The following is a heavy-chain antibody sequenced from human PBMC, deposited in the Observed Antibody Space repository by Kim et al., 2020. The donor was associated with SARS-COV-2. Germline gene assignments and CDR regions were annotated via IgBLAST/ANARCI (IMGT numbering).Heavy chain of an antibody. CDR3: AKSGGGSSPAEYFQH. CDR1: GFTFSSYG. D-gene: IGHD6-6*01. Sequence: GGSLRLSCAASGFTFSSYGMHWVRQAPGKGLEWVAVISYDGSNKYYADSVKGRFTISRDNSKNTLYLQMNSLRAEDTAVYYCAKSGGGSSPAEYFQHWGQGTLVTVSS. CDR2: ISYDGSNK. J-gene: IGHJ1*01. V-gene: IGHV3-30*18.